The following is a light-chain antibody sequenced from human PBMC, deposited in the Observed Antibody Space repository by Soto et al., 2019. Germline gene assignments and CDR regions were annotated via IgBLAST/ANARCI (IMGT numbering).Light chain of an antibody. J-gene: IGKJ5*01. CDR1: QSVSSY. CDR2: DAS. CDR3: QQRSNWPPA. Sequence: EIVMTQSPATLSVSPGERATLSCRASQSVSSYLAWYQQKPGQAPRLLIYDASNRATGIPARLSGSGSGTDFTLTISSLEPEDFAVYYCQQRSNWPPAFGQGTRLEI. V-gene: IGKV3-11*01.